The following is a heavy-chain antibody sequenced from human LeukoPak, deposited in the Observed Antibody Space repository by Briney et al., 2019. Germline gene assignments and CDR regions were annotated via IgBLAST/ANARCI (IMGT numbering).Heavy chain of an antibody. J-gene: IGHJ4*02. Sequence: SVKVSCKASGHTFPNFPVKWVRQAPAQGLEWLGRIIPIFGTTHYAQKFQDKVTITADASTGAVFMELHSLTSEHTGLYYCARGPNDYRESVYYWGQGTLVTVSS. D-gene: IGHD4-17*01. CDR3: ARGPNDYRESVYY. CDR1: GHTFPNFP. CDR2: IIPIFGTT. V-gene: IGHV1-69*13.